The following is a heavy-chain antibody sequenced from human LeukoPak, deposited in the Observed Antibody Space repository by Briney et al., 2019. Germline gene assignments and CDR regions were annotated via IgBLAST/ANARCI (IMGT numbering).Heavy chain of an antibody. CDR1: GGSIGSYY. Sequence: PSETLSLTCNISGGSIGSYYWSWIRQSPGMGLEWIGYIYYSGSTNYNPSLKSRVIISVDTSKNQFSLKLSSVTAADTAVYYCARAVPSGFWSGYSSYYYMDVWGKGTTVTVSS. D-gene: IGHD3-3*01. CDR3: ARAVPSGFWSGYSSYYYMDV. CDR2: IYYSGST. V-gene: IGHV4-59*01. J-gene: IGHJ6*03.